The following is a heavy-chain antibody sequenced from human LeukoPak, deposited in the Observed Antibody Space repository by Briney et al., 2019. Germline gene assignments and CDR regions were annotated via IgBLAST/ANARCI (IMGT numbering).Heavy chain of an antibody. CDR2: ISGSGGST. Sequence: KPGGSLRLSCAASEFTFSSYAMSWVRQAPGKGLEWVSAISGSGGSTYYADSVKGRFTISRDNSKNTLYLQMNSLRAEDTAVYYCAKDKSGALLWFGELHFDYWGQGTLVTVSS. V-gene: IGHV3-23*01. D-gene: IGHD3-10*01. CDR3: AKDKSGALLWFGELHFDY. J-gene: IGHJ4*02. CDR1: EFTFSSYA.